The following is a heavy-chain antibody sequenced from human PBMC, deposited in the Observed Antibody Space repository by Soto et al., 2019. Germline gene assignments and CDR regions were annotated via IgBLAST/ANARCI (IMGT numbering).Heavy chain of an antibody. J-gene: IGHJ6*02. CDR1: GAPISSGTYS. CDR2: IYHSGST. V-gene: IGHV4-30-2*01. D-gene: IGHD6-25*01. Sequence: TLSLTCAVSGAPISSGTYSWSWIRQPPGKGLEWIGYIYHSGSTYYNPSLKSRLTISVDRSKKQFSLRLTSVTAADTAVYYCVRGSAAGGMDVWGQGTTVTVS. CDR3: VRGSAAGGMDV.